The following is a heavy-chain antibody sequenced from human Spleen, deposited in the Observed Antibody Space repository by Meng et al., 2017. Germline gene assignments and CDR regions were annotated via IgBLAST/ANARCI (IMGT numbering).Heavy chain of an antibody. Sequence: ASVKVSCKASGYTFTGYYMHWVRQAPGQGREWMGRINPKSGDTHYAQNLQGRVTMTGDKSNSTAYMELNGLRSDDTAVYYCARDEEISGAEKRFGDYWGQGTLVTVSS. CDR2: INPKSGDT. CDR3: ARDEEISGAEKRFGDY. V-gene: IGHV1-2*06. CDR1: GYTFTGYY. D-gene: IGHD6-19*01. J-gene: IGHJ4*02.